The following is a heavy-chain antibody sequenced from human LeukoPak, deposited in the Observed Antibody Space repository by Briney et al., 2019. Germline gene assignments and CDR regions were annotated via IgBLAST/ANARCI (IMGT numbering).Heavy chain of an antibody. D-gene: IGHD3-16*01. V-gene: IGHV4-59*11. CDR3: ARGGGIPRRPLDLDR. J-gene: IGHJ5*02. CDR2: IHYSGST. CDR1: GDSISTHY. Sequence: PESLSLTCTVSGDSISTHYWTWVRQPPGKGLDWVGHIHYSGSTNYNPSLKSRVTISIDMSKNQFSLQMDSVTAADSAMNYCARGGGIPRRPLDLDRWGQGTLVTVSS.